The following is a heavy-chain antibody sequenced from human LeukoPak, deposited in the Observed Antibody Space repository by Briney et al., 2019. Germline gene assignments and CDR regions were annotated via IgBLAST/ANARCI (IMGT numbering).Heavy chain of an antibody. Sequence: GGSLRLSCAASGFTVSSNYMSWVRQAPGKGLEWVSVIYSGGSTYYADSVKGRFTISRDNSKNTLYLQMNSLRAEDTAVYYCARAPFSMVRGVKYYYYMDVWGKGTTVTVSS. CDR3: ARAPFSMVRGVKYYYYMDV. V-gene: IGHV3-66*01. J-gene: IGHJ6*03. CDR2: IYSGGST. CDR1: GFTVSSNY. D-gene: IGHD3-10*01.